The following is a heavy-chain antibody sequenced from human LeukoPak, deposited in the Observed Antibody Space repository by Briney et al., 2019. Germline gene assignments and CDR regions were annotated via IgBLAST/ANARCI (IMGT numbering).Heavy chain of an antibody. D-gene: IGHD2-2*02. J-gene: IGHJ5*02. CDR2: LYTDGSYT. Sequence: GGSLRLSCTASGFTFGNYAMHWVRQAPGKGLVWVSRLYTDGSYTTYADSVKGRFTISRDNAKSTLYLQMDSLRVDDTAVYYCARESIRQPLDRWSQGTLVTVSS. CDR1: GFTFGNYA. CDR3: ARESIRQPLDR. V-gene: IGHV3-74*01.